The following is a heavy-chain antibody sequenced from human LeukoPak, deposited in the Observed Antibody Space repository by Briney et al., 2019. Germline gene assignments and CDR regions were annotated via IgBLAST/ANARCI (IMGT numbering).Heavy chain of an antibody. D-gene: IGHD3-10*01. CDR2: IIPIFGTA. CDR3: ARGGYGSGAYYYYYGMDV. CDR1: GGTFSSYA. J-gene: IGHJ6*04. V-gene: IGHV1-69*01. Sequence: SVKVSCKASGGTFSSYAISWVRQAPGQGLEWMGGIIPIFGTANYAQKFQGRVTITADESTSIAYMELSSLRSEDTAVYYCARGGYGSGAYYYYYGMDVWGKGTTVTVSS.